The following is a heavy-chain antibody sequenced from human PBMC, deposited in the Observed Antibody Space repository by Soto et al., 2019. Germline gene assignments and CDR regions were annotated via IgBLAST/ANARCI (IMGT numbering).Heavy chain of an antibody. Sequence: PGESLKISCKGSGYSFTSCWIGWVRQMPGKGLEWMGIIYPGDSDTRYSPSFQGQVTISADKSISTAYLQWSSLKASDTAMYYCARIVPATTVPFDYWGQGTLVTVSS. CDR3: ARIVPATTVPFDY. D-gene: IGHD4-4*01. CDR1: GYSFTSCW. J-gene: IGHJ4*02. V-gene: IGHV5-51*01. CDR2: IYPGDSDT.